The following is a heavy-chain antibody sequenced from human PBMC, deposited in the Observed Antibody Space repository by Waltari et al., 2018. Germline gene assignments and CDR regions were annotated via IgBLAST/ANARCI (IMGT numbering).Heavy chain of an antibody. CDR3: AHRPGQWLVPGQLQH. CDR1: GFSLSTSGVG. Sequence: QITLKESGPTLVKPTQTLTLTCTFSGFSLSTSGVGVGWIRQPPGKALEWLALIYWNDDKRYSPSLKSRLTITKDTSKNQVVLTMTNMDPVDTATYYCAHRPGQWLVPGQLQHWGQGTLVTVSS. D-gene: IGHD6-19*01. CDR2: IYWNDDK. J-gene: IGHJ1*01. V-gene: IGHV2-5*01.